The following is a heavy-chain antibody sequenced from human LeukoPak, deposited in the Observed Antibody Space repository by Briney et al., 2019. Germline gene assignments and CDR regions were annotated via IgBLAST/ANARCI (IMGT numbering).Heavy chain of an antibody. CDR1: GYTFTSYG. D-gene: IGHD2-2*02. J-gene: IGHJ6*02. CDR3: ARALSLYCSSTSCYTDYYYGMDV. V-gene: IGHV1-18*01. CDR2: ISSYNGNT. Sequence: GASVNVSCKASGYTFTSYGISWVRQSPGQGLEWMGWISSYNGNTNYAQKLQGRVTMTTDTSTRTAYMELRSLRSDDTDVYHCARALSLYCSSTSCYTDYYYGMDVWGQGTTVTVSS.